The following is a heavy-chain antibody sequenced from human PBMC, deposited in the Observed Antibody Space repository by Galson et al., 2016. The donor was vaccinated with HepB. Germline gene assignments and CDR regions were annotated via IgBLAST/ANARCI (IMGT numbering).Heavy chain of an antibody. V-gene: IGHV3-21*01. CDR1: GFTFSSYS. D-gene: IGHD4-23*01. CDR3: TRAYVGKARRGTYWYFDL. CDR2: MSSSSIHI. Sequence: SLRLSCAASGFTFSSYSMNWVRQAPGKGLEWVSSMSSSSIHIYYADSVKGRFTISRDNAKNSLHLQMNSLRAEDTAVYYCTRAYVGKARRGTYWYFDLWGRGTLVTVSS. J-gene: IGHJ2*01.